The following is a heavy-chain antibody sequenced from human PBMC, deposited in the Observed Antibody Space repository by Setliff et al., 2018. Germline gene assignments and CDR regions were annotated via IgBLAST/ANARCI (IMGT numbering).Heavy chain of an antibody. CDR1: GGSFSDYY. V-gene: IGHV4-34*01. J-gene: IGHJ3*02. Sequence: SETLSHTCTVYGGSFSDYYWGWIRQSPGKRPEWIAEINQSGSGDYNPSFKGRVTISVDTSKKQFSLTLTSVTAADTALYYCRQAVVGRDVFDIWGQGTVVTVSS. CDR2: INQSGSG. D-gene: IGHD1-1*01. CDR3: RQAVVGRDVFDI.